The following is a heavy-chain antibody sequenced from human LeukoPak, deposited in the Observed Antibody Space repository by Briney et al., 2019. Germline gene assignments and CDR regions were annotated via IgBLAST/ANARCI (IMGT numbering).Heavy chain of an antibody. Sequence: SETLSLACTLSSGSLSSSYWSWIRQPAGKGLEWIGRIYTSGSTNYDPSLKSRVTMSVDTSKNQFSLKLSSVTAADAAVYYCARDCSGGTCYLGVVDYWGQGILVTVSS. D-gene: IGHD2-15*01. V-gene: IGHV4-4*07. CDR3: ARDCSGGTCYLGVVDY. CDR2: IYTSGST. J-gene: IGHJ4*02. CDR1: SGSLSSSY.